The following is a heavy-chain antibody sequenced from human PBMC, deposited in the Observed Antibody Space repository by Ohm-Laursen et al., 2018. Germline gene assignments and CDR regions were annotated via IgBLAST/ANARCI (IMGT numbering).Heavy chain of an antibody. V-gene: IGHV4-34*01. D-gene: IGHD1-20*01. CDR2: INHRGST. CDR3: ARAYNWNDGGDY. J-gene: IGHJ4*02. CDR1: GGSFSGYY. Sequence: SETLSLTWAVYGGSFSGYYWSWIRQPPGKGLEWIGEINHRGSTNYNPSLKSRVTISVDTSKNQFSLKLNSVTAADTAVYYCARAYNWNDGGDYWGQGTLVTVSS.